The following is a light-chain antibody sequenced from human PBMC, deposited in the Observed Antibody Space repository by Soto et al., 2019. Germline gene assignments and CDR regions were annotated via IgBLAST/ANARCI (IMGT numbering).Light chain of an antibody. CDR3: QQYGSSPWT. CDR2: GAS. CDR1: QSVSSSY. V-gene: IGKV3-20*01. Sequence: EIVLTQSPGTLSLSPGERATLSCRASQSVSSSYLAWYQQKPGQGPRPLIYGASSRAIGIPDRFSGSGSGTDFNLPISRLEPEDFSVYYCQQYGSSPWTFGQGTKVAI. J-gene: IGKJ1*01.